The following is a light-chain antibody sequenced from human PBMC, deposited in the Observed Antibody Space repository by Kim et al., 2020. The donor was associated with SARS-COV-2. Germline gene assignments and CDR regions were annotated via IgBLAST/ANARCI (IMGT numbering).Light chain of an antibody. V-gene: IGKV3-20*01. CDR2: GSS. CDR3: LQYGGSPWT. Sequence: SLGERPNRYCRASQGVSHSCLAWYQQKPGQAHRLLIYGSSNRATGIPDRFSGSGSGTDFTLTISRLEPEDFAVYYCLQYGGSPWTFGQGTKVDIK. J-gene: IGKJ1*01. CDR1: QGVSHSC.